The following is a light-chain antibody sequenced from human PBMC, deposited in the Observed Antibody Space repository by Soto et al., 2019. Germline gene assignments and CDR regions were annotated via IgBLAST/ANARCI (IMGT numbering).Light chain of an antibody. CDR3: QQYYSYPRT. CDR2: AAS. CDR1: QGISSY. J-gene: IGKJ1*01. V-gene: IGKV1-8*01. Sequence: AIRMTQSPSSLSASTGDRVTITCRASQGISSYLAWYQQKPGKAPKLLIYAASTLQSGVPSRFSASGSGTDFTLTISCLQYEDFATYYCQQYYSYPRTFGQGTKVDIK.